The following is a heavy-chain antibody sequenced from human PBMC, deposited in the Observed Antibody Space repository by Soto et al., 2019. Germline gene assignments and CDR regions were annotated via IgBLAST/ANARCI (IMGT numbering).Heavy chain of an antibody. CDR2: ISYDGSNK. V-gene: IGHV3-30-3*01. D-gene: IGHD6-13*01. CDR1: GFTFSSYA. CDR3: ARASVRWSSWSADY. J-gene: IGHJ4*02. Sequence: QVQLVESGGGVVQPGRSLRLSCAASGFTFSSYAMHWVRQAPGKGLEWVAVISYDGSNKYYADSVKGRFTISRDNSKNTLYLQMNSLRAEDTAVYYCARASVRWSSWSADYWGQGTLVTVSS.